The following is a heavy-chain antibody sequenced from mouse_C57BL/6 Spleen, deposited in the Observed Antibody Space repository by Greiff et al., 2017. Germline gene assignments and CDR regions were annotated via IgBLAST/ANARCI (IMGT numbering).Heavy chain of an antibody. CDR2: ISDGGSYT. D-gene: IGHD2-12*01. CDR3: ARDLYDPGYAMDY. Sequence: DVHLVESGGGLVKPGGSLKLSCAASGFTFSSYAMSWVRQTPEKRLEWVATISDGGSYTYYPDNVKGRFTISRDNAKNNLYLQMSHLKSEDTAMYYCARDLYDPGYAMDYWGQGTSVTVSS. J-gene: IGHJ4*01. CDR1: GFTFSSYA. V-gene: IGHV5-4*01.